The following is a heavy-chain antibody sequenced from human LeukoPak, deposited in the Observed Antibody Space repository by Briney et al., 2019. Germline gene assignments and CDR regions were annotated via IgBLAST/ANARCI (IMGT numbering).Heavy chain of an antibody. J-gene: IGHJ4*02. Sequence: PGGTLRLSCAASGFTFSSSGMSWVRQAPGKGLEWVSGISGSGGSTYYADSVKGRFAISRDNSKNTLYLQMNSLRAEDTALHYCAKDLRDDPYSSSWYGPDSWGQGTLVTVSS. CDR1: GFTFSSSG. V-gene: IGHV3-23*01. CDR2: ISGSGGST. CDR3: AKDLRDDPYSSSWYGPDS. D-gene: IGHD6-13*01.